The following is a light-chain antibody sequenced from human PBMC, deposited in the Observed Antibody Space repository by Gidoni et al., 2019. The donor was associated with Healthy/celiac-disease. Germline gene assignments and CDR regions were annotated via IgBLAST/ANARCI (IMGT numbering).Light chain of an antibody. CDR1: QSISSW. CDR3: QQYKSYWT. J-gene: IGKJ1*01. V-gene: IGKV1-5*03. Sequence: DIQMTQSPSTLSASVGDRVTITCRASQSISSWLAWYQQKPGKAPKLLIYKASSLESGVPSRFSGSGSGTEVTLTISSLQPDDFATYYCQQYKSYWTFGQGTKVEIK. CDR2: KAS.